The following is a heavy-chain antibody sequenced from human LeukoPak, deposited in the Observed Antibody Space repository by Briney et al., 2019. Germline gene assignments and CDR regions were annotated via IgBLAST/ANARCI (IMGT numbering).Heavy chain of an antibody. Sequence: SQTPSLTCAISGDSVSSNSAAWNWIRQSPSGGLEWLGRTFYSSKWRNDYAESVKSRIAVNPDTSKNQFSLQLNSLTPEDTAVYYCARGRAYYYGMDVWGQGTTVTVSS. CDR1: GDSVSSNSAA. J-gene: IGHJ6*02. V-gene: IGHV6-1*01. CDR3: ARGRAYYYGMDV. CDR2: TFYSSKWRN.